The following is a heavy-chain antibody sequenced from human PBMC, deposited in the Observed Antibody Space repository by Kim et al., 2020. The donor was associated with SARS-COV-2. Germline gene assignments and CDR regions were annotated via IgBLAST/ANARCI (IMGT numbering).Heavy chain of an antibody. J-gene: IGHJ3*02. CDR3: TSRIAADTSGAFDI. Sequence: AASVKGRFTISRDDSKNTGYLQMNSLKTEDTAVYYCTSRIAADTSGAFDIWGQGTMVTVSS. D-gene: IGHD6-13*01. V-gene: IGHV3-73*01.